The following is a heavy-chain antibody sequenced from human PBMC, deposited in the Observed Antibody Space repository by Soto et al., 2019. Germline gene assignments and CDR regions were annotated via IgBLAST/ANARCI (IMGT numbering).Heavy chain of an antibody. D-gene: IGHD1-1*01. Sequence: QVQLQESGPGLVKPSETLSLTCTVSGGSISSYYWSWIRQPPGKGLEWIGYIYYSGSTNYNPSLESRVTMSVDTSKRQFSLKLSSATAADTAVYYCARRYGGNLDYWGQGTLVTVSS. V-gene: IGHV4-59*08. CDR2: IYYSGST. CDR1: GGSISSYY. J-gene: IGHJ4*02. CDR3: ARRYGGNLDY.